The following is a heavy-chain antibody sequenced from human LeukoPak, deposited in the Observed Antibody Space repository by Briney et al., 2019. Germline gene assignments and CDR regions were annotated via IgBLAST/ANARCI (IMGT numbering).Heavy chain of an antibody. CDR3: VRDGSGRTGVWDWEMVH. J-gene: IGHJ4*02. CDR1: GFTFSNYW. Sequence: GSLRLSCAASGFTFSNYWMSWVRQAPGKGLEWVANIREDGSQKHHVDSVKGRFTISRDNAKNSLYLQMNSLRAEDTAVYYCVRDGSGRTGVWDWEMVHWGQGTLVTVSS. CDR2: IREDGSQK. D-gene: IGHD3/OR15-3a*01. V-gene: IGHV3-7*03.